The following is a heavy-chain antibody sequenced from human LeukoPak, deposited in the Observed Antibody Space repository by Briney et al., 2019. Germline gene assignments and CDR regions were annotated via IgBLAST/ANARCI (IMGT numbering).Heavy chain of an antibody. V-gene: IGHV4-4*07. CDR2: IYTSGST. Sequence: PSETLSLTCTVSGGSISSYYWSWIRQPAGKGLEWIGRIYTSGSTNYSPSLKSGVTMSVDTSKNQLSLKLSSVTAADTAVYYCARASGYYYDSSGRRAFDIWSQGTMVTVSS. CDR1: GGSISSYY. CDR3: ARASGYYYDSSGRRAFDI. J-gene: IGHJ3*02. D-gene: IGHD3-22*01.